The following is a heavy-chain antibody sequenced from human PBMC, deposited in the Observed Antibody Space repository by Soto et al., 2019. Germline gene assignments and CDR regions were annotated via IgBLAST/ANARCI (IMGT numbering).Heavy chain of an antibody. CDR1: GFTFSSYG. Sequence: GGSLRLSCAASGFTFSSYGMHWVRQAPGKGLEWVAVIWYDGSNKYYADSVKGRFTISRDNSKNTLYLQMNSLRAEDTAVYYCARDPGYYYDSSGFPTLYYYYGMDVWGQGTTVTAP. J-gene: IGHJ6*02. D-gene: IGHD3-22*01. CDR2: IWYDGSNK. V-gene: IGHV3-33*01. CDR3: ARDPGYYYDSSGFPTLYYYYGMDV.